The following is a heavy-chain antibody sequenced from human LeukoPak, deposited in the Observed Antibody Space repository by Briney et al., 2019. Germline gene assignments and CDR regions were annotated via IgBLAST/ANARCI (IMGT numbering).Heavy chain of an antibody. CDR3: AKSSLEWLVAPDFDY. CDR1: GFTFSSYA. J-gene: IGHJ4*02. D-gene: IGHD6-19*01. CDR2: ISGSGGST. V-gene: IGHV3-23*01. Sequence: GGSLGLSCAASGFTFSSYAMSWVRQAPGKGLEWASAISGSGGSTYYADSVKGRFTISRDNSKNTLYLQMNSLRAEDTAVYYCAKSSLEWLVAPDFDYWGQGTLVTVSS.